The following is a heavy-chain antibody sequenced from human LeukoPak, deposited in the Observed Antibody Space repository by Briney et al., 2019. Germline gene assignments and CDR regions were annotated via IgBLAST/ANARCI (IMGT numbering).Heavy chain of an antibody. CDR3: AKGSPIYDILTGYPDY. Sequence: GGSLRLSCAASGFTFRNYWMGWVRQAPGKGLEWVAVISYDGSNKYYADSVKGRFTISRDNSKNTLYLQMNSLRAEDTAVYYCAKGSPIYDILTGYPDYWGQGTLVTVSS. CDR1: GFTFRNYW. CDR2: ISYDGSNK. D-gene: IGHD3-9*01. J-gene: IGHJ4*02. V-gene: IGHV3-30*18.